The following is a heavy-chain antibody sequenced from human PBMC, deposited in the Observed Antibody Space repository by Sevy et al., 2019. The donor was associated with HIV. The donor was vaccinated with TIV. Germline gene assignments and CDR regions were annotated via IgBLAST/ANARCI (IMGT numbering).Heavy chain of an antibody. Sequence: GGSLRLSCEASGFPFSNYKMTWVRQPPVKGLEWVSSIRFRNNAIDYADSVKGRFTISRDKAKNSLFLQMNSLRAEDTAVYYCATTTVATQFDSWGQGTLVTVSS. V-gene: IGHV3-48*01. CDR2: IRFRNNAI. CDR1: GFPFSNYK. D-gene: IGHD4-17*01. CDR3: ATTTVATQFDS. J-gene: IGHJ4*02.